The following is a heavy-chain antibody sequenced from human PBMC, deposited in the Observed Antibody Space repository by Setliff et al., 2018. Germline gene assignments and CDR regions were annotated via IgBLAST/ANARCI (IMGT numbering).Heavy chain of an antibody. CDR3: AKGCSRLIDYFDY. Sequence: PGGSLRLSCAASGFTVSSNYMSWVRQAPGKGLEWVSVIYSGGSTYYADSVKGRFTISRDNSKNTLYLQMNSLRAEDTAVYYCAKGCSRLIDYFDYWGQGTLVTVSS. V-gene: IGHV3-53*05. J-gene: IGHJ4*02. CDR1: GFTVSSNY. CDR2: IYSGGST. D-gene: IGHD3-22*01.